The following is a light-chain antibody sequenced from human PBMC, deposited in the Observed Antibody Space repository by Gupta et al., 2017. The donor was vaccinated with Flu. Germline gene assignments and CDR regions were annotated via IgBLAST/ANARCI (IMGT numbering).Light chain of an antibody. J-gene: IGLJ1*01. CDR2: DVS. V-gene: IGLV2-11*01. Sequence: QSVLTQPRSVSGSPGQSVTISCTGISSDVSDYDSVSWYQQHPGKVPKLLIYDVSKRPSGVPDRFSGSKSGNTASLTITGLQAEDEADYYCCSYAGSYSRYVFGSGTKVTVL. CDR1: SSDVSDYDS. CDR3: CSYAGSYSRYV.